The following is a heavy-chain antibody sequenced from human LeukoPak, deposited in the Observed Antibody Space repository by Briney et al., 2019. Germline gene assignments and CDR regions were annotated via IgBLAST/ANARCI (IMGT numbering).Heavy chain of an antibody. D-gene: IGHD5-24*01. CDR3: ARVEMATIELINWFDP. Sequence: ASVKVSCKASGYTFTSYYMHWVRQAPGQGLEWMGIINPSGGSTSYAQKFQGRVTMTRDTSTSTVYMELSSLRSEDTAVYYCARVEMATIELINWFDPWGQGTLVTVSS. CDR1: GYTFTSYY. J-gene: IGHJ5*02. V-gene: IGHV1-46*01. CDR2: INPSGGST.